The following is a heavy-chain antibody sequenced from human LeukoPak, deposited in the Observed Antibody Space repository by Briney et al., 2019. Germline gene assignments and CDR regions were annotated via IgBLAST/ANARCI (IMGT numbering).Heavy chain of an antibody. Sequence: SETLSLTCTVSGGSISSYYWSWIRQPPGKGLEWIGYIYYSGSTNYNPSLKSRVTISVDTSKNQFSLKLSSVTAADTAVYYCARHGASMDWNYNWFDPWGQGTLVTVSS. CDR1: GGSISSYY. D-gene: IGHD1-7*01. CDR3: ARHGASMDWNYNWFDP. V-gene: IGHV4-59*08. J-gene: IGHJ5*02. CDR2: IYYSGST.